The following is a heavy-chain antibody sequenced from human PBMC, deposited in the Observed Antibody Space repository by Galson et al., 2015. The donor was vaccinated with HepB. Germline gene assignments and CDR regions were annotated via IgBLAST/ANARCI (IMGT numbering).Heavy chain of an antibody. D-gene: IGHD3-22*01. CDR3: ATGIARYYYDCGINEEKDY. V-gene: IGHV1-24*01. J-gene: IGHJ4*02. CDR1: GYTLAKLP. CDR2: FDPEDGER. Sequence: SVKVSCKVSGYTLAKLPIHWVRQAPGKGLEWMGYFDPEDGERFYAQKFQGRFTLTEDLSAETAYMEMSNLRFDDTAVYCCATGIARYYYDCGINEEKDYWCRGTLITVSS.